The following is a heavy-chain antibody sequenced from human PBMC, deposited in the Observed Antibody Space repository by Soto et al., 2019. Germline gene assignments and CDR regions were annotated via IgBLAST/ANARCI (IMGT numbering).Heavy chain of an antibody. CDR1: GGTFSSYA. V-gene: IGHV1-69*13. J-gene: IGHJ6*02. Sequence: AVKVSCKSSGGTFSSYAISWVRQAPGQGLEWMGGIIPIFGTANYAQKFQGRVTITADESTSTAYMELSSLRSEDTAVYYCARAPYVCWSGYYRDGMEGWGQGTTVTVSS. CDR3: ARAPYVCWSGYYRDGMEG. CDR2: IIPIFGTA. D-gene: IGHD3-3*01.